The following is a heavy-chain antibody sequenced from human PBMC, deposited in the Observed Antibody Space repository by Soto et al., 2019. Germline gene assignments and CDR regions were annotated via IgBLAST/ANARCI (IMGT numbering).Heavy chain of an antibody. CDR2: IYYSGST. D-gene: IGHD3-10*01. Sequence: QVQLQESGPGLVKPSQTLSLTCTVSGGSISSGDYYWSWIRQHPGKGLEWIGYIYYSGSTYYNPSLKSRVTISVDTSKNQFSLKLSSVTAADTAVYYCARDMVRGVRAFDPWGQGTLVTVSS. CDR3: ARDMVRGVRAFDP. CDR1: GGSISSGDYY. V-gene: IGHV4-31*03. J-gene: IGHJ5*02.